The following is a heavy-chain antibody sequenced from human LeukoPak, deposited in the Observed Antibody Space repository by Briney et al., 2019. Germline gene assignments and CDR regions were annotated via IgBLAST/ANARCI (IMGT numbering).Heavy chain of an antibody. CDR2: IYYSGST. V-gene: IGHV4-61*01. CDR3: ASRLSSGWYGGHDY. J-gene: IGHJ4*02. D-gene: IGHD6-19*01. CDR1: GGSVSSGSYY. Sequence: PSETLSLTCTVSGGSVSSGSYYWSWIRQPPGKGLEWIGYIYYSGSTNYNPSLKSRVTISVDTSKNQFSLKLSSVTAADTAVYYCASRLSSGWYGGHDYWGRGTLVTVSS.